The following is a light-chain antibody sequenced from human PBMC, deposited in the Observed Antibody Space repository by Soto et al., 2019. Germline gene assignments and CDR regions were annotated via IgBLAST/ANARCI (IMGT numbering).Light chain of an antibody. J-gene: IGKJ5*01. V-gene: IGKV3-11*01. CDR2: DGS. Sequence: EIVLTQSPATLSLSPGERATPSCRASQSVSIYLAWFQQKPGQAPRLLISDGSNRATGVPARFSGSGSGTDFTLTISSLEPEDFAVYYCQQRYSWPPITFGQGTRLEMK. CDR3: QQRYSWPPIT. CDR1: QSVSIY.